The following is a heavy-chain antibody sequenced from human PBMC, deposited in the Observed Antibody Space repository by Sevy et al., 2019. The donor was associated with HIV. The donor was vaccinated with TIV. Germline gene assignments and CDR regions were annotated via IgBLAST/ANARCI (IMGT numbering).Heavy chain of an antibody. CDR3: VKANLVVGASGVDY. CDR2: ISGSGGST. D-gene: IGHD1-26*01. J-gene: IGHJ4*02. V-gene: IGHV3-23*01. Sequence: GGSLRLSCAASGFTFSSYAMSWVRQAPGKGLEWVSAISGSGGSTYYADSVKGRFTISRDNSKNTLYLQMNSLRAEDTAVYYCVKANLVVGASGVDYWGQGTLVTVSS. CDR1: GFTFSSYA.